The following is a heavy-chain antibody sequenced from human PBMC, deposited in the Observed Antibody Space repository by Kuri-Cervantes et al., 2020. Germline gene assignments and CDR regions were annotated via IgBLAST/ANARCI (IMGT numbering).Heavy chain of an antibody. Sequence: GGSLRLSCAASGFTFTTYSMNWVRQAPGKGLEWVSSISGSSGYIYYADSLKGRFTISRDNAKNSLYLQMNSLRAEDTAVYYCARDSYDSSGTEDYWGQGTLVTVSS. J-gene: IGHJ4*02. CDR1: GFTFTTYS. D-gene: IGHD3-22*01. CDR2: ISGSSGYI. V-gene: IGHV3-21*03. CDR3: ARDSYDSSGTEDY.